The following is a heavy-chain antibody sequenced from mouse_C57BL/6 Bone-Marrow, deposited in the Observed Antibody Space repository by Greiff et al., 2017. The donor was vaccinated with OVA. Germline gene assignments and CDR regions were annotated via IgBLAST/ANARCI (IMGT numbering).Heavy chain of an antibody. D-gene: IGHD5-5*01. CDR2: IDPSDSYT. CDR3: ARYYLGLFDY. V-gene: IGHV1-69*01. J-gene: IGHJ2*01. Sequence: QVQLQQPGAELVMPGASVKLSCKASGYTFTSYWMHWVKQRPGQGLEWIGEIDPSDSYTNYNQKFKGKSTLTVDKSSSTAYMQLSSLTSEDSAVYYCARYYLGLFDYWGQGTTLTVSS. CDR1: GYTFTSYW.